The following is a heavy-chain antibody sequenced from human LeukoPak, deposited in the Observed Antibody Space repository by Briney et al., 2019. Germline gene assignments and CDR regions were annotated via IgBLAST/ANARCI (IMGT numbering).Heavy chain of an antibody. V-gene: IGHV4-31*03. Sequence: SETLSLTCTVSGGSISSGGYYWSWIRQHPGKGLEWIGYIYYSGSTYYNPSPKSRFTISVDTSKNQFSLKLSSVTAADTAVYYCARGTTTVTNYYFDYWGQGTLVTVSS. D-gene: IGHD4-17*01. CDR1: GGSISSGGYY. CDR3: ARGTTTVTNYYFDY. J-gene: IGHJ4*02. CDR2: IYYSGST.